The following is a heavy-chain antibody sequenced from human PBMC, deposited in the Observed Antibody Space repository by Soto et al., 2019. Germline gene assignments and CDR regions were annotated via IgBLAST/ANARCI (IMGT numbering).Heavy chain of an antibody. J-gene: IGHJ2*01. V-gene: IGHV4-34*01. CDR1: GGSFSGYY. D-gene: IGHD6-25*01. CDR3: ARLLGFTVHTYNRGYDF. Sequence: SETLSLTCAVYGGSFSGYYWSWIRQPPGKGLEWIGEINHSGNTNYNPSLESRITISVDTSKNQLSLNLSSVTAADTAVYYCARLLGFTVHTYNRGYDFWGRGTLVTVSS. CDR2: INHSGNT.